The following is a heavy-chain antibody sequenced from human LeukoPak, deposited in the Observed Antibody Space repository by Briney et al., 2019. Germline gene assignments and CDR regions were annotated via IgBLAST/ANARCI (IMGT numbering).Heavy chain of an antibody. CDR1: GGSFSGYY. Sequence: SETLSLTCAVYGGSFSGYYWSWIRQPPGKGLEWIGEINHSGSTNYNPSLKSRVTISVDTSKNQFSLKLSSVTAADTAVYTGASGLISGYASFNIGAKGTRSTVSS. CDR2: INHSGST. V-gene: IGHV4-34*01. D-gene: IGHD3-16*01. CDR3: ASGLISGYASFNI. J-gene: IGHJ3*02.